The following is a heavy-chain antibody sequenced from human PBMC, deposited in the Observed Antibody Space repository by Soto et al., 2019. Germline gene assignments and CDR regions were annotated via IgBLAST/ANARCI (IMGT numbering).Heavy chain of an antibody. D-gene: IGHD3-10*02. CDR3: ARLGSTRRFDP. CDR1: GYNFISSW. CDR2: IDPGDSYT. Sequence: PGESLKISCKGSGYNFISSWITWVRQMPGKGLEWMGTIDPGDSYTNYSPSFQGHVTISADKSITTAYLQWSSLQASDTAMYYCARLGSTRRFDPWGQGTLVTVSS. V-gene: IGHV5-10-1*01. J-gene: IGHJ5*02.